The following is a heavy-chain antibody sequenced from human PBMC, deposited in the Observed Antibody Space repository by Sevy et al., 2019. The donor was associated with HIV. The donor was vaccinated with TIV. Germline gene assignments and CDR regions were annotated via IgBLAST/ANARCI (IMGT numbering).Heavy chain of an antibody. Sequence: SETLSLTCTVSGGSISSSSYYWGWIRQPPGKGLEWIGSIYYSGSTYYNPSLKSRVTISVDTPKNQLSLKMRSVTAAETSVYYCARLGVGARHAFDIWGQGTLVTVSS. CDR3: ARLGVGARHAFDI. V-gene: IGHV4-39*01. D-gene: IGHD1-26*01. J-gene: IGHJ3*02. CDR2: IYYSGST. CDR1: GGSISSSSYY.